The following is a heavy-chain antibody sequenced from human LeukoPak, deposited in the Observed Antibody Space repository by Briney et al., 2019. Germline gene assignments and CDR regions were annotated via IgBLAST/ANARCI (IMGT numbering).Heavy chain of an antibody. Sequence: SETLSLTCTVSGGSISTYYWSWIRQPPGKGLEWIGYVYYTGSTNYNPSLKSRVTMSADTSKIQFSLKLSSVTAADTAVYYCARRVARTGIYAFDIWGQGTMVTVSS. V-gene: IGHV4-59*01. CDR3: ARRVARTGIYAFDI. J-gene: IGHJ3*02. D-gene: IGHD1-1*01. CDR2: VYYTGST. CDR1: GGSISTYY.